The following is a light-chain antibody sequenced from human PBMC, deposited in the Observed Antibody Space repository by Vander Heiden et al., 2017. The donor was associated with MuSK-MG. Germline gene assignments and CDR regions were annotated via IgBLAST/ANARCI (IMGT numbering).Light chain of an antibody. V-gene: IGKV1-39*01. CDR2: AAS. CDR3: QQSYSTHFT. Sequence: DIQMTQSPSSLSASVGDRDTITCRASQSISSYLNWYQQKPGKAPKLLIYAASSLQSGVPSRFSGSGSGTDFTLTISSLQPEDFATYYCQQSYSTHFTFGPGTKVDIK. CDR1: QSISSY. J-gene: IGKJ3*01.